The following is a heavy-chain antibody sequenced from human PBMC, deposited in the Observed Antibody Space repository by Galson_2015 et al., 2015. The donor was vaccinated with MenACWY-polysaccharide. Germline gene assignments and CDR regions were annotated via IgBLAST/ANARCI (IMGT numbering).Heavy chain of an antibody. CDR3: ARVTVSSSWFHPRGLIDY. V-gene: IGHV1-8*01. CDR1: GYTFTSYD. CDR2: MNPNSGNT. J-gene: IGHJ4*02. Sequence: SVKVSCKASGYTFTSYDINWVRQATGQGLEWMGWMNPNSGNTGYAQKFQGRVTMTRNTSISTAYMELSSLRSEDTAVYYCARVTVSSSWFHPRGLIDYWGQGTLVTVSS. D-gene: IGHD6-13*01.